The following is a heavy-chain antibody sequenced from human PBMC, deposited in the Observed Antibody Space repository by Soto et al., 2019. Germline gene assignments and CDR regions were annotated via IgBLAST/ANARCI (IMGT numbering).Heavy chain of an antibody. CDR1: GFTFRSYN. V-gene: IGHV3-48*02. CDR2: ITSSSSTI. J-gene: IGHJ4*02. CDR3: ATSGSYRLDY. Sequence: GGSLILSCAASGFTFRSYNMNWVRQAPGKGLEWVSYITSSSSTIYYADSVKGRFTISRDNAKNSLYLQMNSLRDEDTAVYYCATSGSYRLDYWGQGTLVTVSS. D-gene: IGHD1-26*01.